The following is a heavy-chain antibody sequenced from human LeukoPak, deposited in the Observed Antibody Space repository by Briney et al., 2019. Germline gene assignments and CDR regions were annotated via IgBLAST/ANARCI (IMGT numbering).Heavy chain of an antibody. CDR1: GYTFTAYY. J-gene: IGHJ4*02. CDR3: ARLPKYSRPLDY. Sequence: GASVKVSCKASGYTFTAYYIHWVRQAPGQGLEWMGWINPNSGGTSYAQKFQGRVTMTRDTSITTAYMELSSLRSEDTAVYYCARLPKYSRPLDYWGQGTLVTVSS. CDR2: INPNSGGT. D-gene: IGHD6-6*01. V-gene: IGHV1-2*02.